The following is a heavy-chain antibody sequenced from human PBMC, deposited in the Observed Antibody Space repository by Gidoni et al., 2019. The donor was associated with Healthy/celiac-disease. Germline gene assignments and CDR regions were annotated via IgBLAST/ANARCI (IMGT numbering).Heavy chain of an antibody. J-gene: IGHJ4*02. Sequence: EVQLVESGGVVVQPGGSLRLSCAASGFTFDAYTMHWVRQAPGKGLEWVSLISWDGGSTYYADSVKGRFTISRDNSKNSLYLQMNSLRTEDTALYYCAKDHEAAAAGTWWYFDYWGQGTLVTVSS. CDR2: ISWDGGST. CDR3: AKDHEAAAAGTWWYFDY. CDR1: GFTFDAYT. V-gene: IGHV3-43*01. D-gene: IGHD6-13*01.